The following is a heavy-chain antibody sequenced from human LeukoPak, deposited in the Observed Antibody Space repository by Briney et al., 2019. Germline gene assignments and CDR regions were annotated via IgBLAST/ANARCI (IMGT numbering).Heavy chain of an antibody. J-gene: IGHJ3*02. CDR1: GGSGNSDNYY. Sequence: SQTLSLTCTVSGGSGNSDNYYWTWIRQPAGRGLEWIGRIYTSGSTNYNRSRKSRATISVDTSKNQFSLRLTSVTAADAAVYYCARGGAYCGGDCYSDDAFDIWGPGTMVTVSS. CDR2: IYTSGST. D-gene: IGHD2-21*02. V-gene: IGHV4-61*02. CDR3: ARGGAYCGGDCYSDDAFDI.